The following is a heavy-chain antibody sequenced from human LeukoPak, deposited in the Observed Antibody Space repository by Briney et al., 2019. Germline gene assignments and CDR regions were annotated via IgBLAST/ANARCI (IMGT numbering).Heavy chain of an antibody. CDR2: ISYDGSNK. V-gene: IGHV3-30*18. CDR3: AKEPDGDYVEYFDY. Sequence: GGSLRLSCAASGFTFSSYGMHWVRQAPGKGLEWVAVISYDGSNKYYADSVKGRFTISRDNSKNTLYLQMNSLRAEDTAVYYCAKEPDGDYVEYFDYWGQGTLVTVSS. CDR1: GFTFSSYG. D-gene: IGHD4-17*01. J-gene: IGHJ4*02.